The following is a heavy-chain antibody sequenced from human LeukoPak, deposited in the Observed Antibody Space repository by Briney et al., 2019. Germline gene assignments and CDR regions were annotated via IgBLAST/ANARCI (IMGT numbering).Heavy chain of an antibody. CDR3: ASLIAV. V-gene: IGHV7-4-1*02. Sequence: APVKVSCKASGYTFSTYPLNWVRQAPGQGLEWMGWINTNTGSPTYAQGLTGRFVFSLDTSVSTAFLQISSLKAEDTALYYCASLIAVWGQGTLVTVSS. J-gene: IGHJ4*02. CDR2: INTNTGSP. CDR1: GYTFSTYP. D-gene: IGHD6-19*01.